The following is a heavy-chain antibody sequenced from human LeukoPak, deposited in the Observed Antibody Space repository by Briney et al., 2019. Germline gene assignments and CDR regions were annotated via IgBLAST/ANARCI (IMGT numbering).Heavy chain of an antibody. CDR1: GFTFSSYW. D-gene: IGHD4-17*01. J-gene: IGHJ4*02. CDR3: ARQGATVTTRGFDY. V-gene: IGHV3-7*01. Sequence: GGSLRLSCAASGFTFSSYWMSWVRQAPGKGLEWVANIKQDGSEKYYVDSVKGRFTISRDNAKNSLYLQMNSLRAEDTAVYYCARQGATVTTRGFDYWGQGTLVTVSS. CDR2: IKQDGSEK.